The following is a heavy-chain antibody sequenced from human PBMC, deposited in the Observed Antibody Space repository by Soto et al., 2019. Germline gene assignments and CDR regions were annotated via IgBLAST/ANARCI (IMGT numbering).Heavy chain of an antibody. Sequence: EVQLLESGGGLVQPGGSLRLSCAASGFTFSSYAMSWVHQAPGKGLEWVSAISASGSTTYYSDSVKGRFTISRDNSKNTLYLQMNSLRAEDTAVYYCAKDRKSGSGWYWDYWGQGTLVTVSS. D-gene: IGHD6-19*01. J-gene: IGHJ4*02. CDR2: ISASGSTT. CDR3: AKDRKSGSGWYWDY. CDR1: GFTFSSYA. V-gene: IGHV3-23*01.